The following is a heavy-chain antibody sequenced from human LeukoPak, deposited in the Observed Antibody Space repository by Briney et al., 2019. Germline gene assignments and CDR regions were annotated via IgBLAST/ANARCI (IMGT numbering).Heavy chain of an antibody. J-gene: IGHJ4*02. V-gene: IGHV3-30*18. CDR3: AKDSYDRSGYYYYYFAY. Sequence: PGRSLRLSCAASGFPFSSYGMHWVRQAPGKGLEWVAVLSYDGSNEYYADSVKGRFTISRDNSKNTLYLQMNSLRAGDTAVYYCAKDSYDRSGYYYYYFAYWGQGTQVTVSS. CDR2: LSYDGSNE. CDR1: GFPFSSYG. D-gene: IGHD3-22*01.